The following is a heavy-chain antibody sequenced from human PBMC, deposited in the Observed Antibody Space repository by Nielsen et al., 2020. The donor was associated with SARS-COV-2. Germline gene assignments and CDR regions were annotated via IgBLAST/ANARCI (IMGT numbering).Heavy chain of an antibody. D-gene: IGHD3/OR15-3a*01. V-gene: IGHV1-2*06. CDR1: ADTFTGYY. Sequence: ASVKVSCKTSADTFTGYYMHWVRQAPGQGLEWMGRINPYSGGTNYAQKFQGTVTMTRDASISTVYMELTSDDTAVYYCARARATIFGLVMSYGMDVWGQGTTVAVS. CDR2: INPYSGGT. J-gene: IGHJ6*02. CDR3: ARARATIFGLVMSYGMDV.